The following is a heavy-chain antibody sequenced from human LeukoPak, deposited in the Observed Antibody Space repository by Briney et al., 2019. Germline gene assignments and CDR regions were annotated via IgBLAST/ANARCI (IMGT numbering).Heavy chain of an antibody. CDR3: ARGSGDVSGYYL. V-gene: IGHV3-48*03. CDR1: EFTFSSYE. D-gene: IGHD3-22*01. Sequence: PGGSLRLSCAASEFTFSSYEMNWVRQAPGKGLEWVSYISSSGSTIYYADSVKGRFTISRDNTKNSLYLQMNSLRVEDTAVYYCARGSGDVSGYYLWGQGTLVTVSS. CDR2: ISSSGSTI. J-gene: IGHJ4*02.